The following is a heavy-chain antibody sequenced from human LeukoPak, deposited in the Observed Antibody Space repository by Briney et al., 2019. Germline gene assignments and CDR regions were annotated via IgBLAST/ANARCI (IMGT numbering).Heavy chain of an antibody. V-gene: IGHV1-2*02. CDR3: ARTYYDFWSGQTTSHTIDY. CDR2: INPNSGGT. D-gene: IGHD3-3*01. CDR1: GYTFTSYY. Sequence: ASVKVSCKASGYTFTSYYMHWVRQAPGQGLEWMGWINPNSGGTNYAQKFQGRVTMTRDTSISTAYMELSRLRSDDTAVYYCARTYYDFWSGQTTSHTIDYWGQGTLVTVSS. J-gene: IGHJ4*02.